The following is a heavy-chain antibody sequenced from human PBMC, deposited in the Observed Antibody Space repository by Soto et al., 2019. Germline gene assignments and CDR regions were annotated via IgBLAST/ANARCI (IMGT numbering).Heavy chain of an antibody. CDR1: GFSFDYHA. Sequence: GGSLRLACAASGFSFDYHAMHWVRQAPGKGLEWVTGISWNSGTIGYAASVKGRFTISRDNAKNSLFLQMNSLRPEDTALYYCARDVWSRASGPPDSWGQGTLVTVSS. CDR3: ARDVWSRASGPPDS. D-gene: IGHD3-10*01. J-gene: IGHJ4*02. CDR2: ISWNSGTI. V-gene: IGHV3-9*01.